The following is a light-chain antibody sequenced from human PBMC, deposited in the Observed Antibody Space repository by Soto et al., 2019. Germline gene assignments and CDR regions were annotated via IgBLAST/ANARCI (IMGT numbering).Light chain of an antibody. CDR3: QQYYDWPIT. V-gene: IGKV3-15*01. Sequence: EIVMTQSPATLSLSPGERATLSCRASQSVSSKLAWYQQKPGQAPRLLIYDASTRATGIPARSSGSGSGTEFTLTISSLQSEDFAVYYCQQYYDWPITFGQGTRLEIK. CDR2: DAS. CDR1: QSVSSK. J-gene: IGKJ5*01.